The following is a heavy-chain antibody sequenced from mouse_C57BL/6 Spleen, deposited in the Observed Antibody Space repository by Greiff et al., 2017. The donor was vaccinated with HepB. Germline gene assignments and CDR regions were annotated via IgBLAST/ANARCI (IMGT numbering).Heavy chain of an antibody. CDR3: ASHDGYYRYFDV. CDR1: GFTFTDYY. J-gene: IGHJ1*03. CDR2: IRNKANGYTT. V-gene: IGHV7-3*01. D-gene: IGHD2-3*01. Sequence: EVKLMESGGGLVQPGGSLSLSCAASGFTFTDYYMSWVRQPPGKALEWLGFIRNKANGYTTEYSASVKGRFTISRDNSQSILYLQMNALRAEDSATYYCASHDGYYRYFDVWGTGTTVTVSS.